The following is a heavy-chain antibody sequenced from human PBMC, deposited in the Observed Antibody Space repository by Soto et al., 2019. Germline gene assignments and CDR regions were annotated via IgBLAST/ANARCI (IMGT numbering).Heavy chain of an antibody. D-gene: IGHD2-15*01. CDR2: ISGSGGST. CDR3: AKELVGYCSGGSCSEGLAY. V-gene: IGHV3-23*01. J-gene: IGHJ4*02. Sequence: GGSLRLSCAASGFTFSSYAMSWVRQAPGKGLEWVSAISGSGGSTYYADSVKGRFTISRDNSKNTLYLQMNSLRAEDTAVYYCAKELVGYCSGGSCSEGLAYWGQGTLVTVSS. CDR1: GFTFSSYA.